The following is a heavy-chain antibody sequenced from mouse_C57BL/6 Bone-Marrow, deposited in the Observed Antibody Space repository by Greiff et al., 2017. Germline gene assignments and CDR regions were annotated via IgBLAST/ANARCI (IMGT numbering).Heavy chain of an antibody. CDR2: ISSGGDYI. Sequence: DVMLVESGEGLVKPGGSLKLSCAASGFTFSSYAMSWVRQTPEKRLAWVAYISSGGDYIYYADTVKGRFTISRDNARNTLYLQMSSLKSEDTAMYYCTRGHDYERDFDYWGQGTTLTVSS. CDR3: TRGHDYERDFDY. J-gene: IGHJ2*01. V-gene: IGHV5-9-1*02. CDR1: GFTFSSYA. D-gene: IGHD2-4*01.